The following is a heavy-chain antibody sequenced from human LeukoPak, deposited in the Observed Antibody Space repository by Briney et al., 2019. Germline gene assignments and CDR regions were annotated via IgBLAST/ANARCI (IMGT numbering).Heavy chain of an antibody. CDR3: ARGRKRLCKSRSCFREDHYNGRGWFDP. CDR2: ISGSGGST. D-gene: IGHD1-1*01. CDR1: GFTFSSYA. J-gene: IGHJ5*02. Sequence: SGGSLRLSCAASGFTFSSYAMSWVRQAPGKGLEWVSAISGSGGSTYYADSVKGRFTISRDNSKNTLYLQMNSLRAEDTAVYYCARGRKRLCKSRSCFREDHYNGRGWFDPWGQGTLVTISS. V-gene: IGHV3-23*01.